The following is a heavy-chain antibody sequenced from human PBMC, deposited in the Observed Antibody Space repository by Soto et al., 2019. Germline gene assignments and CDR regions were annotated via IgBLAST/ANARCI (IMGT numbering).Heavy chain of an antibody. V-gene: IGHV3-48*03. CDR3: ARNRYSSSWYSAAFDI. J-gene: IGHJ3*02. CDR2: ISGSGGTI. CDR1: RFTFSNYD. D-gene: IGHD6-13*01. Sequence: GGSLRLSCAASRFTFSNYDMNWVRQAPGKGLEWVSFISGSGGTIYHADSVKGLFTISRDNAKNSLYLQMNSLRTEDTAVYYCARNRYSSSWYSAAFDIWGQGTMVTVSS.